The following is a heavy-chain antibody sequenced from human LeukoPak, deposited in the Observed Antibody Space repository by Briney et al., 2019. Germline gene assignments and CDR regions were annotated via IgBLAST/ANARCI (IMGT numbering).Heavy chain of an antibody. CDR3: ARDHAELLYDSSGHTKSPYAFDI. Sequence: ASVKVSCKVSGYTLTELSMHWVRQAPGKGLEWMGWISAYNGNTNYAQKLQGRVTMTTDTSTSTAYMELRSLRSEDTAVYYCARDHAELLYDSSGHTKSPYAFDIWGQGTMVTVSS. CDR1: GYTLTELS. J-gene: IGHJ3*02. CDR2: ISAYNGNT. D-gene: IGHD3-22*01. V-gene: IGHV1-18*01.